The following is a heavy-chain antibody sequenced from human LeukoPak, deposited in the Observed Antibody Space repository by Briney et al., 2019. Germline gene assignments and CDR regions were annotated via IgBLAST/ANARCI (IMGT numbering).Heavy chain of an antibody. Sequence: ASVKVSCKASGYTSSSPDINWVRQATGRGLEWLGWMNPRDDTGYAQKFQGRVTMTRDTSISTTYMELSSLTSEDTAVYYCARGPRFDPWGQGTLVTVSS. CDR2: MNPRDDT. CDR3: ARGPRFDP. V-gene: IGHV1-8*01. J-gene: IGHJ5*02. CDR1: GYTSSSPD.